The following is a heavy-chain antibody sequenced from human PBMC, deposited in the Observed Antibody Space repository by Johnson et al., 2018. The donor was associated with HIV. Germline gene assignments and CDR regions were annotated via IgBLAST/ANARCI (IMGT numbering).Heavy chain of an antibody. CDR1: GIIFSHYG. V-gene: IGHV3-7*01. CDR2: IKQDGSEK. CDR3: ARSKDCSGGSCPDGFDI. Sequence: VQLVESGGGVVQPGRSLRLSCAVSGIIFSHYGMHWVRQAPGKGLEWVANIKQDGSEKYYVDSVKGRFTISRDNAKNSLYLQMNSLRAEDTAVYYCARSKDCSGGSCPDGFDIWGQGTMVIVS. J-gene: IGHJ3*02. D-gene: IGHD2-15*01.